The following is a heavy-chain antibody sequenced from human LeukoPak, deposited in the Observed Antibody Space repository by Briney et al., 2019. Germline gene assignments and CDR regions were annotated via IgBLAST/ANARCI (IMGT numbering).Heavy chain of an antibody. J-gene: IGHJ6*04. D-gene: IGHD3-10*01. CDR3: ARQRITMIRGVVDV. V-gene: IGHV3-48*03. CDR1: GFTFSSYE. Sequence: SGGSLRLSCAASGFTFSSYEMNWVRQAPGKGLEWVSSISGSGSTIYYADSVKGRFTISRDNAKNSLYLQMNSLRAEDTAVYYCARQRITMIRGVVDVWGKGTTVTISS. CDR2: ISGSGSTI.